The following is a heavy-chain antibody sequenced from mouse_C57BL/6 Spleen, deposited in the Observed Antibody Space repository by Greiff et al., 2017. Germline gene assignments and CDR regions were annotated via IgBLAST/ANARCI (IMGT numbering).Heavy chain of an antibody. CDR2: INPNYGTT. D-gene: IGHD2-2*01. Sequence: VQLQQSGPELVKPGASVKISCKASGYSFTDYNMNWVKQSNGKSLEWIGVINPNYGTTSYNQKFKGKATLTVDQSSSTAYMQLNSLTSEDSAVYYCTRSIYYGYDGQLMDYWGQGTSVTVSS. CDR1: GYSFTDYN. CDR3: TRSIYYGYDGQLMDY. J-gene: IGHJ4*01. V-gene: IGHV1-39*01.